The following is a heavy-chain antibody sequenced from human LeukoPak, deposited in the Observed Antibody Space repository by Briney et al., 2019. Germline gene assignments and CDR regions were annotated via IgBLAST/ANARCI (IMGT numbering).Heavy chain of an antibody. D-gene: IGHD4-17*01. J-gene: IGHJ6*03. CDR1: GFTVSSNY. CDR2: IYSGGST. V-gene: IGHV3-53*01. Sequence: PGGSLRLSCAASGFTVSSNYMSWVRQAPGKGLEWVSVIYSGGSTYYADSVKGRFTISRDNSKNTLYLQMNSLRAEDTAVYYCARSYGDYVNYYYYYYMDVWGKGTTVIVSS. CDR3: ARSYGDYVNYYYYYYMDV.